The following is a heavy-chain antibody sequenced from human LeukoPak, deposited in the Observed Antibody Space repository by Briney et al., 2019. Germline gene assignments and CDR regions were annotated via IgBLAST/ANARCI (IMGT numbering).Heavy chain of an antibody. CDR2: IYSGGST. J-gene: IGHJ4*02. V-gene: IGHV3-66*02. D-gene: IGHD5-24*01. CDR3: ARGAGYNYPVGY. Sequence: QPGGSLRLSCAASGFTVSSNYMGWDPPAPGEGLGGVSVIYSGGSTYYADSVKGRFTISRDNSKNTLYLQMNSLRAEDTAVYYCARGAGYNYPVGYWGQGTLVTVSS. CDR1: GFTVSSNY.